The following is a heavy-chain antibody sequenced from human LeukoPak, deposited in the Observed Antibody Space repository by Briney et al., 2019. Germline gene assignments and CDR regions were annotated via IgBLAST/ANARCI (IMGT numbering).Heavy chain of an antibody. V-gene: IGHV3-48*01. J-gene: IGHJ4*02. D-gene: IGHD1-26*01. Sequence: QPGGSLRLSCAASGFTFSSYSMNWVRQAPGKGLEWVSYISSSSSTIYYADSVKGRFTISRDNAKNSLYLQMNSLRAEDTAVYYCASFRSTWELVFDYWGQGTLVTVSS. CDR1: GFTFSSYS. CDR3: ASFRSTWELVFDY. CDR2: ISSSSSTI.